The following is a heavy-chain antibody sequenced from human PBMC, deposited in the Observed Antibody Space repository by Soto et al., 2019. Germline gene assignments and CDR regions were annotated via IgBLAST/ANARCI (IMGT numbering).Heavy chain of an antibody. CDR2: ISWNSGSI. J-gene: IGHJ4*02. D-gene: IGHD7-27*01. CDR3: AKAGGSNWGMYYFDY. V-gene: IGHV3-9*01. CDR1: GFTFDDYA. Sequence: GGSLRLSCAASGFTFDDYAMHWVRQAPGKGLEWVSGISWNSGSIGYADSVKGRFTISRDNAKNSLYLQMNSLRAEDTALYYCAKAGGSNWGMYYFDYWGQGTLVTVSS.